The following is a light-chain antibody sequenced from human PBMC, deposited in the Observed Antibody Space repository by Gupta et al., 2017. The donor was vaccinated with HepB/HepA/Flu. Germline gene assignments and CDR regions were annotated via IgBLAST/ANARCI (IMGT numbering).Light chain of an antibody. CDR1: QSVSSNY. CDR3: QQYSTSPFT. Sequence: IVFTQPSGPLSLSPGERAALSCRGSQSVSSNYLAGYQQKTAQDPRLLIYGASSRATGIPDRFSGSGSGTDFTLTISRLEHEDFAVYYCQQYSTSPFTFGQGTKLEIK. J-gene: IGKJ2*01. V-gene: IGKV3-20*01. CDR2: GAS.